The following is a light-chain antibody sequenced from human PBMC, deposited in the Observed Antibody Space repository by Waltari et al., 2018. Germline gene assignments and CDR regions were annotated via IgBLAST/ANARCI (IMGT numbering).Light chain of an antibody. CDR1: QSVVSNY. CDR3: QQYGPSPRT. V-gene: IGKV3-20*01. J-gene: IGKJ1*01. Sequence: ENVLTQSPGTLSLSPGEGATLSCRASQSVVSNYLSWYQHNPGQVPSLLIYGSSRRASGVADRFSGSGSGTDLTLTISRLEPEDSAMYYCQQYGPSPRTFGQGTRVEIK. CDR2: GSS.